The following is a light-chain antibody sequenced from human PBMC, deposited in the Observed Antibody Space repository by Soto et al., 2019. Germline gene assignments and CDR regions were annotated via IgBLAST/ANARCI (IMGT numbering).Light chain of an antibody. CDR3: QSYDTSLSGYV. CDR1: SSNIGAGYD. CDR2: GTT. V-gene: IGLV1-40*01. Sequence: QPVLTQPPSVSGAPGQRVTISCTGSSSNIGAGYDVHWYQHLPRTAPKLLIYGTTNRPSGVPDRFSGSKSGTSASLAITGLQPEDDSDYYCQSYDTSLSGYVFGTGTKLTVL. J-gene: IGLJ1*01.